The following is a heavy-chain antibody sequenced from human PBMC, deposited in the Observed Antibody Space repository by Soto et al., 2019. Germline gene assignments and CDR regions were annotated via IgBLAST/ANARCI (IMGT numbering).Heavy chain of an antibody. CDR2: ISPGSRYP. Sequence: PVGSLRLSCAVSGFTFGDSYMSWIRQAPGKGLEWLSYISPGSRYPAYADSVKGRFTISRDNAKGSLYLQMMSLTAEDTAIYYCVKGGGGGLFDPWGQGTMVTVSS. CDR1: GFTFGDSY. D-gene: IGHD2-15*01. CDR3: VKGGGGGLFDP. J-gene: IGHJ5*02. V-gene: IGHV3-11*06.